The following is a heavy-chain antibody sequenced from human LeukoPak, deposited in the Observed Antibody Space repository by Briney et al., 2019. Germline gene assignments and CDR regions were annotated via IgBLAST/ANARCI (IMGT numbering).Heavy chain of an antibody. CDR3: ARARDFDF. J-gene: IGHJ4*02. CDR1: GGPISIYY. Sequence: PSETLSLTCTVPGGPISIYYWSWIRQTAGKGLEWIGRVYASGSTNYNPSFRSRVAISVDKSKNQFSLKLSSVTAADTAIYYCARARDFDFWGQGTLVTVSS. CDR2: VYASGST. V-gene: IGHV4-4*07.